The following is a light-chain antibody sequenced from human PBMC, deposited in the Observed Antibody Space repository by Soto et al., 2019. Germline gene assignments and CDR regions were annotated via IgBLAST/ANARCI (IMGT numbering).Light chain of an antibody. CDR3: CSYAGSDTLV. V-gene: IGLV2-11*01. J-gene: IGLJ2*01. Sequence: QSALTQPRSVSGSPGQSVTISCTGTSSDVGGYNYVSWYQQHPGKAPKLMIYDVSKRPSGVPDRFSGSKSANTASLTISGVQAEDEDDYYCCSYAGSDTLVFGGGTKVTVL. CDR2: DVS. CDR1: SSDVGGYNY.